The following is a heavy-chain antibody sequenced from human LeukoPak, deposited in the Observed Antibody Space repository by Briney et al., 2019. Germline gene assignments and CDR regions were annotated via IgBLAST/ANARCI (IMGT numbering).Heavy chain of an antibody. CDR2: IRRKAYSETT. CDR1: GVIFGDYA. J-gene: IGHJ3*02. D-gene: IGHD3-22*01. CDR3: TRSDYDSGGGDAFDI. Sequence: PGGSLRLSCTASGVIFGDYAMSWFRQAPGKGLEWVGFIRRKAYSETTQYAASVKGRFTISRDDSKSIAYLQMNSLRTEHTAVYYCTRSDYDSGGGDAFDIWGQGTMVTVSS. V-gene: IGHV3-49*03.